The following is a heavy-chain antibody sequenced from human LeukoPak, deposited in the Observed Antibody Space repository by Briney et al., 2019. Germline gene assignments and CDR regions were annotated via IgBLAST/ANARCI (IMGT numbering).Heavy chain of an antibody. V-gene: IGHV4-34*01. CDR1: GGSFSGYY. CDR3: ASDSSGYYETGKIDY. D-gene: IGHD3-22*01. Sequence: PSETLSLTCAVYGGSFSGYYWSWIRQPPGKGLEWFGEINHSGSTNYNPSLKSRVTISVDTSKNQFSLKLSSVTAADTAVYYCASDSSGYYETGKIDYWGQGTLVTVSS. CDR2: INHSGST. J-gene: IGHJ4*02.